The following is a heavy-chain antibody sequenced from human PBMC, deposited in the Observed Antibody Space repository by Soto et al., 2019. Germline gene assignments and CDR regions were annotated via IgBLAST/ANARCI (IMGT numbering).Heavy chain of an antibody. V-gene: IGHV4-31*03. Sequence: TLSLTCTVSGGSISSGAYYWSRIRQHPGKGLEWIGYIYYSGSTYYNPSLKTRVAISVDTSKNQFSLKLSSVTAADTAVYYCAREHPGLGNGGWFDPWGQGTLVTVSS. J-gene: IGHJ5*02. CDR1: GGSISSGAYY. CDR2: IYYSGST. CDR3: AREHPGLGNGGWFDP. D-gene: IGHD7-27*01.